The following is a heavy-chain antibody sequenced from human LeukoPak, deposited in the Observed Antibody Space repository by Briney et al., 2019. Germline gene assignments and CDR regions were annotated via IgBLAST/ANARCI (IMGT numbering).Heavy chain of an antibody. CDR1: GFNFANHA. CDR2: IRPMNSDV. D-gene: IGHD4-23*01. V-gene: IGHV5-51*01. J-gene: IGHJ4*02. CDR3: ASRPFETTVVPWDFY. Sequence: GGSLRLSCAASGFNFANHAMSWVRQTPGKGLEWMGIIRPMNSDVRYSPSFQGQVTISADRSINTAYLQWSSLTASDTAMYYCASRPFETTVVPWDFYWGQGTQVTVSS.